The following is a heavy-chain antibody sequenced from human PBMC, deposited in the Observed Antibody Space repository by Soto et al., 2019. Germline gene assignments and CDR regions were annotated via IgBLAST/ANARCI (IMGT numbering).Heavy chain of an antibody. J-gene: IGHJ5*02. D-gene: IGHD6-13*01. V-gene: IGHV1-18*01. Sequence: QVQLVQSGAEVKKPGASVKVSCKASGYTFTSYGISWVRQAPGQGLEWMGWISAYNGNTNYAQKHQGRVTMTADTATSTAYAELRSRISDDTAVYYCARDLSGYISPNWFDPWGQGTLVTVSS. CDR1: GYTFTSYG. CDR3: ARDLSGYISPNWFDP. CDR2: ISAYNGNT.